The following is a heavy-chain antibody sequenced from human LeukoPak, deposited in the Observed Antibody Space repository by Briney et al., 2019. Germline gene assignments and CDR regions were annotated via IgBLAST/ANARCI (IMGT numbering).Heavy chain of an antibody. CDR1: GGSITTSRYY. D-gene: IGHD6-13*01. Sequence: SETLSLTCTVSGGSITTSRYYWSWIRQPPGKGLEWIGEINHSGSTNYNPSLKSRVTISVDTSKNQFSLKLSSVTAADTAVYYCARQRVGGSWYGTNWFDPWGQGTLVTVSS. CDR3: ARQRVGGSWYGTNWFDP. J-gene: IGHJ5*02. V-gene: IGHV4-39*01. CDR2: INHSGST.